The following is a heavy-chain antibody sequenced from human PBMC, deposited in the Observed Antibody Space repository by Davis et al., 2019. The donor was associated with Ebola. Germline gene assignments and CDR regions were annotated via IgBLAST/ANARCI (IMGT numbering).Heavy chain of an antibody. D-gene: IGHD1-26*01. V-gene: IGHV3-23*01. CDR2: ISSSGSST. CDR1: GFTFSSYA. Sequence: PGGSLRLSCAASGFTFSSYAMSWVRQAPGKGLEWVSTISSSGSSTYYADSVKGRFTISRDNSKNTLYLQMSSLRAEDTAVYYCANLVGGASGTFHYYYYMDVWGKGTTVTVSS. J-gene: IGHJ6*03. CDR3: ANLVGGASGTFHYYYYMDV.